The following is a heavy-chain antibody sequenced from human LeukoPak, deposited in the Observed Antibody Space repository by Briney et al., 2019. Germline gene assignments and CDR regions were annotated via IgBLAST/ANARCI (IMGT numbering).Heavy chain of an antibody. CDR1: GYTFTSYG. D-gene: IGHD3-22*01. J-gene: IGHJ4*02. Sequence: GASVKVSCKASGYTFTSYGISWVRQAPGQGLEWMGWISAYNGNTNYAQKLQGRVTMTTDTSTSTAYMELRSLRSDDTAVYYCARDYFPDSPYYYDSSGSQPIDYWGQGTLVTDSS. CDR3: ARDYFPDSPYYYDSSGSQPIDY. V-gene: IGHV1-18*01. CDR2: ISAYNGNT.